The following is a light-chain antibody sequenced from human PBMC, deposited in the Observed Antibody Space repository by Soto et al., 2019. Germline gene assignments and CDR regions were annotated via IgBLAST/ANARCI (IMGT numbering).Light chain of an antibody. V-gene: IGKV1-5*03. CDR2: KAS. CDR1: QSISIW. Sequence: IQMTQSPSTLSASVGDRVTITCRASQSISIWLAWYQQKPGKAPKLLIHKASSLESEVPSRFSGSGSGTEFTLTINSLQPDDSPTYYCQQYNSDSTFGQGTKVEIK. CDR3: QQYNSDST. J-gene: IGKJ1*01.